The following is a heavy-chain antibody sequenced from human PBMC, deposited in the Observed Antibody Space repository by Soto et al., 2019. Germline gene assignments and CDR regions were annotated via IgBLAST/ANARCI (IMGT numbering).Heavy chain of an antibody. CDR3: ARDQSSRGPYCYYYGMDV. J-gene: IGHJ6*02. CDR1: GYTFTSYA. V-gene: IGHV1-3*01. Sequence: ASVKVSCKASGYTFTSYAMHWVRQAPGQRLEWMGWINAGNGNTKYSQKFQGRVTITRDTSASTAYMELSSLRSEDTAVYYCARDQSSRGPYCYYYGMDVWGQGTTVTVSS. D-gene: IGHD2-2*01. CDR2: INAGNGNT.